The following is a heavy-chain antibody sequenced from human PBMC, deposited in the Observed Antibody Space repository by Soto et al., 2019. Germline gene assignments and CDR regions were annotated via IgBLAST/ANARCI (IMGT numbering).Heavy chain of an antibody. CDR3: AKQGANYGSGSYYNPENWFDP. CDR1: GFTFSSYA. J-gene: IGHJ5*02. D-gene: IGHD3-10*01. Sequence: GESLKISCAASGFTFSSYAMSWVRQAPGKGLEWVSAISGSGGSTYYADSVKGRFTISRDNSKNTLYLQMNSLRAEDTAVYYCAKQGANYGSGSYYNPENWFDPWGQGTLVTVSS. V-gene: IGHV3-23*01. CDR2: ISGSGGST.